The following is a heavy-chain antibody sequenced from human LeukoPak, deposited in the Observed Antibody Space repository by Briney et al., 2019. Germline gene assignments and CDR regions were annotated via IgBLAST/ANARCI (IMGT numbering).Heavy chain of an antibody. CDR2: IIPIFGTA. D-gene: IGHD3-16*01. J-gene: IGHJ6*03. CDR1: GGTFSSYA. CDR3: AKSEWVGGYYYYMDV. V-gene: IGHV1-69*13. Sequence: SVKVSCKASGGTFSSYAISWVRQAPGQGLEWMGGIIPIFGTANYAQKFQGRVTITADESTSTAYMELSSLRSEDTAVYYCAKSEWVGGYYYYMDVWGKGTTVTVSS.